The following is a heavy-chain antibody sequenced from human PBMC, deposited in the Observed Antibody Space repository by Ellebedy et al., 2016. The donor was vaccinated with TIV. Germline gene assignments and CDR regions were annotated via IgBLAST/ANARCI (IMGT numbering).Heavy chain of an antibody. V-gene: IGHV6-1*01. Sequence: SQTLSLTCAISGDSVSSNIAAWNWIRQSPSRGLEWLGRTYYRSKWYNDYAASVRSRITFSPDTSKNQFSLQLNSVTPEDTAVYYCTRGTLAGTRFFGYWGQGILVTVSS. CDR3: TRGTLAGTRFFGY. CDR2: TYYRSKWYN. J-gene: IGHJ4*02. D-gene: IGHD6-19*01. CDR1: GDSVSSNIAA.